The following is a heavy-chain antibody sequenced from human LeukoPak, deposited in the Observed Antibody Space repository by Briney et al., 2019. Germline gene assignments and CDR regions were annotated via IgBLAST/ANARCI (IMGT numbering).Heavy chain of an antibody. CDR1: GFTFSTYW. Sequence: GGSLRLSCAASGFTFSTYWMTWVRQAPGKGLERVANVKQDGSEKYYVDSVKGRFTISRDNTKNSLYLQMDSLRAEDTAVYFCARVRLVTAQYDAFAMWGQGTMVTVSS. D-gene: IGHD2-21*02. J-gene: IGHJ3*02. V-gene: IGHV3-7*04. CDR2: VKQDGSEK. CDR3: ARVRLVTAQYDAFAM.